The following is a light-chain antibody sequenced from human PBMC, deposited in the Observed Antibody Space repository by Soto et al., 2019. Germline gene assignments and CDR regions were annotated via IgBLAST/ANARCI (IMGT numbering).Light chain of an antibody. CDR3: SSYTSSTTYV. J-gene: IGLJ1*01. Sequence: QSVLTQPASVSGSPGQSITISCTGSSSDVGGYNYVSWYQQHPGKAPKLMIYHVSNRPSGISSRFSGSKSGNTASLTISGLQAEDEADYYCSSYTSSTTYVFGTGTKVTGL. CDR2: HVS. CDR1: SSDVGGYNY. V-gene: IGLV2-14*01.